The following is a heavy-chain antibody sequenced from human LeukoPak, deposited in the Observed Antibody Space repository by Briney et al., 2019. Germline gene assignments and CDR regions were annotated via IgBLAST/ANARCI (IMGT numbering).Heavy chain of an antibody. CDR2: IDYSGST. V-gene: IGHV4-59*08. J-gene: IGHJ4*02. Sequence: SETLSLTCTVSGGSINAYYWSWIRQPPGKGLEWIGYIDYSGSTNYNPSLKSRLTISVDTSNNQFSLKLRSVTAADTAVYYCGRHXYGSGSFSMLDYWGQGTLVPVSS. CDR3: GRHXYGSGSFSMLDY. D-gene: IGHD3-10*01. CDR1: GGSINAYY.